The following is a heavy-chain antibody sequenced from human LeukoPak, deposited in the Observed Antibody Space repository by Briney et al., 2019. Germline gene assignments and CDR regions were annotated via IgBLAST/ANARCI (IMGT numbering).Heavy chain of an antibody. CDR1: GFTFSNYV. Sequence: GGSLRLSCAASGFTFSNYVMHWVRQAPGKGLEWVAGIWYDGSNIYYADSVKGRFTISRDNSKNTLYLQMNSLRAEDTAVYYCARGYNWGTFDYWGQGTLVTVSS. V-gene: IGHV3-33*01. CDR2: IWYDGSNI. J-gene: IGHJ4*02. CDR3: ARGYNWGTFDY. D-gene: IGHD1-1*01.